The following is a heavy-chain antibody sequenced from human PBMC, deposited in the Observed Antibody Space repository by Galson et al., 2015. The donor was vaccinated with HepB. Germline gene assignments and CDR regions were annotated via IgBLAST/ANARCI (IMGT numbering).Heavy chain of an antibody. CDR3: ARDLGGDSGSYSGY. J-gene: IGHJ4*02. CDR1: GGTFSSYA. Sequence: VKVSCKASGGTFSSYAISWVRQAPGQGLEWMGGIIPIFGTANYAQKFQGRVTITADESTSTAYMELSSLRSEGTAVYYCARDLGGDSGSYSGYWGQGTLVTVSS. CDR2: IIPIFGTA. D-gene: IGHD1-26*01. V-gene: IGHV1-69*01.